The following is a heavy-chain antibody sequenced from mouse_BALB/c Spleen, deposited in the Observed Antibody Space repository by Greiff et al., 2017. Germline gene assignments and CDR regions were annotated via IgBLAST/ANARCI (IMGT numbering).Heavy chain of an antibody. CDR3: TREGITTVVATDY. Sequence: EVQGVESGTVLARPGASVKMSCKASGYTFTSYWMHWVKQRPGQGLEWIGAIYPGNSDTSYNQKFKGKAKLTAVTSTSTAYMELSSLTNEDSAVYYCTREGITTVVATDYWGQGTTLTVSS. D-gene: IGHD1-1*01. J-gene: IGHJ2*01. CDR1: GYTFTSYW. V-gene: IGHV1-5*01. CDR2: IYPGNSDT.